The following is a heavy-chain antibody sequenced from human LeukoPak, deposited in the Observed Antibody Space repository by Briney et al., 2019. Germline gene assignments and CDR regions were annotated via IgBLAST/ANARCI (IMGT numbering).Heavy chain of an antibody. V-gene: IGHV3-74*01. CDR1: GFTFSSYW. CDR3: ARLEAVAGTDFDY. D-gene: IGHD6-19*01. J-gene: IGHJ4*02. Sequence: GGSLRLSCAASGFTFSSYWMHWVRQAPGKGLVWVSRINTDGSSTSYADSVKGRFTISRDNAKNTLYLQMNSLRAEDTAVYYCARLEAVAGTDFDYWGQGTLVTVSS. CDR2: INTDGSST.